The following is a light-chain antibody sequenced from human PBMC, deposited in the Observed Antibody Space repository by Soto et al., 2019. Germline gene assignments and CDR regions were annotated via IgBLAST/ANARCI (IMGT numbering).Light chain of an antibody. CDR2: GAS. CDR1: QSVSSSY. Sequence: EIVLTQSPGTLSLSPGERATLSCRASQSVSSSYLAWYQQKPGQAPRLLIYGASSRATGIPDRFSGSGSGTDFTLTINRLEPEDFPVYYCQQYGSSITFGQGPRLEIK. CDR3: QQYGSSIT. V-gene: IGKV3-20*01. J-gene: IGKJ5*01.